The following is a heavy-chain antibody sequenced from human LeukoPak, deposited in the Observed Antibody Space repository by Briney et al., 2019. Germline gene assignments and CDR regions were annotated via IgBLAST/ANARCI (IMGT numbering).Heavy chain of an antibody. J-gene: IGHJ4*02. V-gene: IGHV4-59*08. CDR2: IHYSGNT. CDR3: ARTPLDYGDLYYFDY. D-gene: IGHD4-17*01. Sequence: SETLSLTCTVSGASIIPYYWSWFRQPPGKGLEWIGYIHYSGNTDYNPSLKSRVTTSVDTSKNQFSLQLSSVTAADTAVYYCARTPLDYGDLYYFDYWGQGTLVTVSS. CDR1: GASIIPYY.